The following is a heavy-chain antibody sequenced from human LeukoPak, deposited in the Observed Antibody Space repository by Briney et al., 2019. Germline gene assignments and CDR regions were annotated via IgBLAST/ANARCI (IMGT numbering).Heavy chain of an antibody. Sequence: SETLSLTCTVSGGSISSYYWSWIRQPPGKGLEWIGYIYYSGSTNYNPSLKSRVTISVDTSKNQFSLELSSVTAADTAVYYCARALPWGAFDIWGQGTMVTVSS. D-gene: IGHD3-16*01. V-gene: IGHV4-59*01. J-gene: IGHJ3*02. CDR2: IYYSGST. CDR1: GGSISSYY. CDR3: ARALPWGAFDI.